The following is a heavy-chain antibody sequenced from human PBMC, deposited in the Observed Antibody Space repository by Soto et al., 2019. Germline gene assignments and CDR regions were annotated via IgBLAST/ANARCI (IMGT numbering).Heavy chain of an antibody. V-gene: IGHV1-18*01. CDR3: ARGRALYDYVWGSYRYGLDY. D-gene: IGHD3-16*02. Sequence: ASVKVSCKASGYTFTSYGISWVRQAPGQGLEWMGWISAYNGNTNYAQKLQGRVTMTTVTSTSTAYMELRSLRSDDTAVYYCARGRALYDYVWGSYRYGLDYWGQGTLVTVSS. CDR2: ISAYNGNT. J-gene: IGHJ4*02. CDR1: GYTFTSYG.